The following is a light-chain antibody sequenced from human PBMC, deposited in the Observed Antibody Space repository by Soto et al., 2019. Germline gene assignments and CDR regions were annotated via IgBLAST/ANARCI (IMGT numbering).Light chain of an antibody. J-gene: IGKJ2*01. V-gene: IGKV3-15*01. CDR1: QSVGTN. CDR2: DAS. CDR3: QQYNNWPPDFT. Sequence: EIVMTQSPATMSLSPGDRAALSCRASQSVGTNLAWYQQKPGRAPTLLIYDASTRATRLPDRFSGSGSGTEFNLTITSLQSEDFAIYYYQQYNNWPPDFTFGQGTKVDIK.